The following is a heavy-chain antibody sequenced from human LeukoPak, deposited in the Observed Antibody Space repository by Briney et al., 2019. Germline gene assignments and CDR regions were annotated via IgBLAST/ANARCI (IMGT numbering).Heavy chain of an antibody. V-gene: IGHV3-23*03. D-gene: IGHD3-10*01. J-gene: IGHJ6*03. CDR1: GFTFSSYA. CDR2: IYSGGST. CDR3: LITEYSSGSQTDYYTDV. Sequence: GGSLRLSGAASGFTFSSYAMSWVRQAPGKGLEWVSVIYSGGSTYYADSVKGRFTISRDNSKNTLYLQMNSLRAEDTAVYYCLITEYSSGSQTDYYTDVWGKGTTVTISS.